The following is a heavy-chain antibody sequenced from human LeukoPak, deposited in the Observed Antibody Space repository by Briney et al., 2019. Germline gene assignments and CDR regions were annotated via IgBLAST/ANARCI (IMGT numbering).Heavy chain of an antibody. Sequence: GASVTVSCTASGYTFTGYYMHWVRQAPGQGLEWMGWINPNSGGTNYAQKFQGWVTMTRDTSISTAYMELSRLRSDDTAVYYCARGTVTMVRGVMRNNWFDPWGQGTLVTVSS. V-gene: IGHV1-2*04. CDR1: GYTFTGYY. J-gene: IGHJ5*02. CDR3: ARGTVTMVRGVMRNNWFDP. D-gene: IGHD3-10*01. CDR2: INPNSGGT.